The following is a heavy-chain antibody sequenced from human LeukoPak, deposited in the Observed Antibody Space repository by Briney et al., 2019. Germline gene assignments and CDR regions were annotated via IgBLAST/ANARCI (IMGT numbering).Heavy chain of an antibody. Sequence: GRSLRLSCAASGFTFDDYAMHWVRHAPGMGLEWVSGISWNSGSIGYADSVKGRFTISRDNAKNSLYLQMNSLRAEGTALYYCAAGNALVSYFYGLDVWGQGTTVTVSS. V-gene: IGHV3-9*01. D-gene: IGHD1-14*01. CDR3: AAGNALVSYFYGLDV. J-gene: IGHJ6*02. CDR2: ISWNSGSI. CDR1: GFTFDDYA.